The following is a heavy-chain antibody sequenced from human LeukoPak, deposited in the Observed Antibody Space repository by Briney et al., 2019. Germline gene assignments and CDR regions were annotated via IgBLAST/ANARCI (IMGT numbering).Heavy chain of an antibody. J-gene: IGHJ4*02. CDR1: GYTFTSYG. D-gene: IGHD3-10*01. V-gene: IGHV1-18*01. CDR2: ISVYNGNT. Sequence: ASVKVSCKASGYTFTSYGISWVRQAPGQGLEWMGWISVYNGNTNYAQKLQGRVTMTTDTSTSTAYMELRSLRSDDTAVYYCAREGPTRGSGSYYNFDYWGQGTLVTVSS. CDR3: AREGPTRGSGSYYNFDY.